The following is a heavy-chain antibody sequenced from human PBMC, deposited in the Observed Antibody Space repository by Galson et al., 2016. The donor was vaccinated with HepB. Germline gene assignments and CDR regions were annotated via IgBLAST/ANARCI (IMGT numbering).Heavy chain of an antibody. J-gene: IGHJ2*01. Sequence: TLSLTCTVSGGSIGSGGYYWSWIRQHPGKGLEWIGYIYYSGSTYYNPSLKSRVTISVDTSKNQFSLKLSSVTAADTAVYYCARAYRGRWYFDLWGRGTLVTVSS. CDR1: GGSIGSGGYY. D-gene: IGHD3-10*01. V-gene: IGHV4-31*03. CDR3: ARAYRGRWYFDL. CDR2: IYYSGST.